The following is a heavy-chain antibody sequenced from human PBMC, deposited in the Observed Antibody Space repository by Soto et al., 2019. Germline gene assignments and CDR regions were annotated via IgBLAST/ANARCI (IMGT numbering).Heavy chain of an antibody. D-gene: IGHD2-15*01. V-gene: IGHV4-39*01. Sequence: QLQLQESGPGLVKPSETLSLTCTVSGGSISSSSYYWGWIRQPPGKGLEWIGSSYYSGSTYYNPSLKSRGTISVDTSMNQFSLKLSSVTAADTAVYYCARHTPAISISDHWGQGTLVTVSS. J-gene: IGHJ4*02. CDR3: ARHTPAISISDH. CDR1: GGSISSSSYY. CDR2: SYYSGST.